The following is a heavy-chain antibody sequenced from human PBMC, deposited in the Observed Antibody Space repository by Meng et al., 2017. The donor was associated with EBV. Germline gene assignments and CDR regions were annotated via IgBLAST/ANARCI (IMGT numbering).Heavy chain of an antibody. CDR1: GGTFSSYA. Sequence: QVQVVQAGAGVKKAGSSVKVACKASGGTFSSYAISWVRQAPGQGLEWMGGIIPIFGTANYAQKFQGRVTITADESTSTAYMELSSLRSEDTAVYYCARAPDNRNDGPYYWGQGTLVTVSS. J-gene: IGHJ4*02. CDR2: IIPIFGTA. D-gene: IGHD1-20*01. V-gene: IGHV1-69*01. CDR3: ARAPDNRNDGPYY.